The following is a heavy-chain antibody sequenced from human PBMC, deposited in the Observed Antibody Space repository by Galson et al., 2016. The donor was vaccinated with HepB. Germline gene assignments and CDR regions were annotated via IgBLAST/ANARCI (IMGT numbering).Heavy chain of an antibody. CDR3: ARDKGDYEILTGYFTYYYYGMDV. Sequence: SLRLSCAASGFTFSSYWMSWVRQAPGKGLGWVANIKQDGSEKYYVDSVKGRFTISRDNAKNSLYLQMNSLRAEDTAVYYCARDKGDYEILTGYFTYYYYGMDVWGQGTTVTVSS. J-gene: IGHJ6*02. CDR1: GFTFSSYW. V-gene: IGHV3-7*03. CDR2: IKQDGSEK. D-gene: IGHD3-9*01.